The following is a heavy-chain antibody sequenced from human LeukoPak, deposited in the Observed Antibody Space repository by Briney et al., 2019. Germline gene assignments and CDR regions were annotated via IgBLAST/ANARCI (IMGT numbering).Heavy chain of an antibody. D-gene: IGHD2-15*01. V-gene: IGHV1-18*01. CDR1: GYTFTSYG. J-gene: IGHJ6*02. CDR3: ARDDIVVVVAATRKNYYYYGMDV. CDR2: ISAYNGNT. Sequence: GASVKVSCKASGYTFTSYGISWVRQAPGHGLEWMGWISAYNGNTNYAQKLQGRVTMTTDTSTSTAYMELRSLRSDATAVYYCARDDIVVVVAATRKNYYYYGMDVWGQGTTVTVSS.